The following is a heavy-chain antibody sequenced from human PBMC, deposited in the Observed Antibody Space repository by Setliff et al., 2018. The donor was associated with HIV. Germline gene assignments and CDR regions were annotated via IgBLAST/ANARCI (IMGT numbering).Heavy chain of an antibody. J-gene: IGHJ4*02. Sequence: PSETLSLTCTVSGGSITNNNYHYWGWIRQPPGKGLEWIGDIFYTGSTYYNPSLESRVTISIDTSKNQFSLKLSSMTAADTAVYYCARGGNYEGLYWGQGTLVTVSS. CDR1: GGSITNNNYHY. V-gene: IGHV4-39*01. CDR2: IFYTGST. D-gene: IGHD1-7*01. CDR3: ARGGNYEGLY.